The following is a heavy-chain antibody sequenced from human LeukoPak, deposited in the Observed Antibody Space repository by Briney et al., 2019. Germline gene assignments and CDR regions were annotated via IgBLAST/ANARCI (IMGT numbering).Heavy chain of an antibody. CDR1: GGSISSYY. V-gene: IGHV4-59*12. CDR2: IYYSGST. D-gene: IGHD4-11*01. Sequence: PSETPSLTCTVSGGSISSYYWSWIRQPPGKGLEWIGYIYYSGSTNYNPSLKSRVTMSVDTSKNQFSLKLSSVSGADTAVYYCPRGGSNFDYWGEGARVTVSS. CDR3: PRGGSNFDY. J-gene: IGHJ4*02.